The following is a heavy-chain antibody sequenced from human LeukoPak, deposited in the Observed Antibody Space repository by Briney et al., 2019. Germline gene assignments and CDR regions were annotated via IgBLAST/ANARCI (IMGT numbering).Heavy chain of an antibody. CDR3: AKSGYNRFDY. D-gene: IGHD5-24*01. CDR2: INWNGAST. CDR1: GFTFDDYG. V-gene: IGHV3-20*04. J-gene: IGHJ4*02. Sequence: GGSLRLSCAASGFTFDDYGMSWVRQAPGKGLEWVSGINWNGASTAYADSVKDRFTISRDNSKNTLYLQMNSLRAEDTAVYYCAKSGYNRFDYWGQGTLVTVSS.